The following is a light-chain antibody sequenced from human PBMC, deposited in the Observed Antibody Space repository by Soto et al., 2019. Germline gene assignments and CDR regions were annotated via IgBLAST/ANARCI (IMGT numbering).Light chain of an antibody. CDR1: QSVSSN. Sequence: EKMMTQSSAPLSLSPREKNTPPCRASQSVSSNLAWYQQKPGQAPRLLIYGASTRATGIPARFSGSGSGTEFTLTISSLQSEDFAVYYCQQYNNWPRTFGQGTKVDIK. J-gene: IGKJ1*01. CDR2: GAS. CDR3: QQYNNWPRT. V-gene: IGKV3-15*01.